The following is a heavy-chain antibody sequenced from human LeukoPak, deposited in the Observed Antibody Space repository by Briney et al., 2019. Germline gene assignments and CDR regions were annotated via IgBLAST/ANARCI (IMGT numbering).Heavy chain of an antibody. J-gene: IGHJ4*02. D-gene: IGHD6-13*01. CDR1: GGSISSYY. CDR3: ARQIASAGTAGFDF. V-gene: IGHV4-4*07. CDR2: IYSTGST. Sequence: SETLSLTCTVSGGSISSYYWSWIRRPAGKGLEWIGRIYSTGSTNYNPSLKSRVTMSVDTSKNQFSLRLRSVTVADTAVYYCARQIASAGTAGFDFWGQGALVTVSS.